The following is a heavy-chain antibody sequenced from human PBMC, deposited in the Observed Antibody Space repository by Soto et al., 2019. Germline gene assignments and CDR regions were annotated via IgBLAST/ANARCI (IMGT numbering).Heavy chain of an antibody. J-gene: IGHJ4*02. CDR3: ARLERYTGYRLHFDN. Sequence: GEPQKIRSKGSGCSFTGLWIRRVRQKPGKGLEWMGRIDPSDSYTSCSPSFQGHVTISADRSISTAYLQWSSLKASDTAMYYCARLERYTGYRLHFDNWGQGTQVTVSS. CDR2: IDPSDSYT. D-gene: IGHD5-12*01. V-gene: IGHV5-10-1*01. CDR1: GCSFTGLW.